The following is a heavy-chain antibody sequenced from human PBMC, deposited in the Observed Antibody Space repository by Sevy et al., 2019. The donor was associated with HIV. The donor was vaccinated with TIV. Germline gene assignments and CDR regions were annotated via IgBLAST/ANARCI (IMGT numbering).Heavy chain of an antibody. Sequence: GRSLRLSCAASGFTFSNYAMNWVRQAPGKGLEWVSGISGSGGSGTKTNYADSVKGRFTISRDASKNSLFLQLNSLRAEDTAIYYCARKYDSSGYFDYWGQGTLVTVSS. D-gene: IGHD3-22*01. CDR1: GFTFSNYA. V-gene: IGHV3-23*01. CDR3: ARKYDSSGYFDY. J-gene: IGHJ4*02. CDR2: ISGSGGSGTKT.